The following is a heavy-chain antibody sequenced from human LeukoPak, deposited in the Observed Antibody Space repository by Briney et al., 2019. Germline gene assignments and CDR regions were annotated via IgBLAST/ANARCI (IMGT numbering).Heavy chain of an antibody. Sequence: GASVKVSCKASGGTFSNYAISWVRQAPGQGLEWMGGIIPIFGTANYAQKFKGRVTITADESTNTAYMEVSSLRSEDTAVYYCARDYGDPFDYWGQGTLVTVSS. CDR1: GGTFSNYA. V-gene: IGHV1-69*13. CDR2: IIPIFGTA. D-gene: IGHD4-17*01. CDR3: ARDYGDPFDY. J-gene: IGHJ4*02.